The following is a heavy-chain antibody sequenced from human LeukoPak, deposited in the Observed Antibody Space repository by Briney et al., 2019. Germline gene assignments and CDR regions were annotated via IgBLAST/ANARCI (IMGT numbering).Heavy chain of an antibody. D-gene: IGHD3-22*01. CDR3: ASFPAYYYDSSGYNDY. CDR2: ISSSGSTI. CDR1: GFTFSDYY. V-gene: IGHV3-11*01. J-gene: IGHJ4*02. Sequence: LGGSLRLSCAASGFTFSDYYMSWIRQAPGKGLEWVSYISSSGSTIYYADSVKGRFTISRDNAKNSLYLQMNSLRAEDTAVYYCASFPAYYYDSSGYNDYWGQGTLVTVSS.